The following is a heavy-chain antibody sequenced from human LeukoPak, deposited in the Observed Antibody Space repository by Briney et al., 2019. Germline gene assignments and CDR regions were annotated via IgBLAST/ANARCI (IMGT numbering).Heavy chain of an antibody. Sequence: SETLSLTCTVSGGSISSYYWSWIRQPPGKGLEWIGYIYYSGSTNYNPSLKSRVTISVDTSKNQFSLKLSSVTAADTAVYYCARFGDYYGSGSQQYYYYYYYMDVWGKGTTVTVSS. CDR1: GGSISSYY. D-gene: IGHD3-10*01. V-gene: IGHV4-59*01. CDR3: ARFGDYYGSGSQQYYYYYYYMDV. CDR2: IYYSGST. J-gene: IGHJ6*03.